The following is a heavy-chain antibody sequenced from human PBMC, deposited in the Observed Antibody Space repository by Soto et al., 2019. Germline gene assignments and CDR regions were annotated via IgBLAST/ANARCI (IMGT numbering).Heavy chain of an antibody. Sequence: PGESLKISCNGSGYSFTSYWIGWVRQMPGKGLEWMGIIYPGDSDTRHSPSFQGQVTISADKSISTAYLQWSSLKASDTAMYYCARHGTTVTTLDYYDGMDVWGQGTTVTVSS. CDR3: ARHGTTVTTLDYYDGMDV. CDR1: GYSFTSYW. J-gene: IGHJ6*02. CDR2: IYPGDSDT. D-gene: IGHD4-17*01. V-gene: IGHV5-51*01.